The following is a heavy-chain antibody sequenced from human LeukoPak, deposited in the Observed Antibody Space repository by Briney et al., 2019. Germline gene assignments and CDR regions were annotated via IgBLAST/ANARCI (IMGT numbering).Heavy chain of an antibody. V-gene: IGHV1-46*01. D-gene: IGHD4-11*01. CDR3: ARQTTARYYFDY. Sequence: GASVKVSCKASGYTFTSYYMHWVRQAPGQGLEWMGIINHSGGSTSYAQKFQGRVTMTRDTSTSTVYMELSSLRSEDTAVYYCARQTTARYYFDYWGQGTLVTVSS. CDR2: INHSGGST. J-gene: IGHJ4*02. CDR1: GYTFTSYY.